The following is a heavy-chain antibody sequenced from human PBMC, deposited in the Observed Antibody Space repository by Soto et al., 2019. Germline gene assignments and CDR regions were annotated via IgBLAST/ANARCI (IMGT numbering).Heavy chain of an antibody. CDR3: ARVPSSGWPYFIDF. V-gene: IGHV3-48*01. CDR2: IGSSSVTI. Sequence: GGSLRLSCAASGFTLSNYVMNWVRQAPGKGLEWISCIGSSSVTIFHADSVKGRFTISRDSAKNSLYLQMNSLRAEDTAMYYCARVPSSGWPYFIDFWGLGTRVTVSS. CDR1: GFTLSNYV. D-gene: IGHD6-19*01. J-gene: IGHJ4*02.